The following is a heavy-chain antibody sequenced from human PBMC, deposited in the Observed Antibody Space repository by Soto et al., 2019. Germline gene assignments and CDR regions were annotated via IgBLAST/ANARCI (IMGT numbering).Heavy chain of an antibody. CDR2: IIPIFGTA. V-gene: IGHV1-69*13. CDR1: GGTFSSYA. D-gene: IGHD2-2*01. CDR3: ARDCSSTSCYPN. J-gene: IGHJ4*02. Sequence: RASVKVSCKASGGTFSSYAISWVRQAPGQGLEWMGGIIPIFGTANYAQKFQGRVTITADESTSTAYMELSSLRSEDTAVYYCARDCSSTSCYPNWGQGTLVTVSS.